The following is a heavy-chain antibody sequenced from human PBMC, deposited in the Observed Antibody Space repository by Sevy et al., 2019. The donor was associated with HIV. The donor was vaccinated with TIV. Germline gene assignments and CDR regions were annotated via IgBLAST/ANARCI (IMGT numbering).Heavy chain of an antibody. CDR1: GYTFTSYD. V-gene: IGHV1-8*01. CDR2: MNPNSGNT. Sequence: ASLKVSCKASGYTFTSYDINWVRQATGQGLEWMGWMNPNSGNTGYAQKFQGRVTMTRNTSISTAYMELSSLRSEDTAVYYCARGRFLEWLTTRTDAFDIWGQGTMVTVSS. CDR3: ARGRFLEWLTTRTDAFDI. J-gene: IGHJ3*02. D-gene: IGHD3-3*01.